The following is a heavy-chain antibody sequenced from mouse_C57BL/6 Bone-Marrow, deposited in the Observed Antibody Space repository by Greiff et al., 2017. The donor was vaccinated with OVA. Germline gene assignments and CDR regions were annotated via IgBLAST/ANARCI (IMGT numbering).Heavy chain of an antibody. CDR3: ARVPPVGVDYVDY. CDR2: INPSSGYT. Sequence: QVQLQQSGAELARPGASVKLSCKASGYTFTSYTMHWVKQRPGQGLEWIGYINPSSGYTKYTQTFKDKATLTADTSSSTAYMQLRSLASEDSAVYDRARVPPVGVDYVDYWGQGTTLTVSS. V-gene: IGHV1-4*01. D-gene: IGHD1-1*01. J-gene: IGHJ2*01. CDR1: GYTFTSYT.